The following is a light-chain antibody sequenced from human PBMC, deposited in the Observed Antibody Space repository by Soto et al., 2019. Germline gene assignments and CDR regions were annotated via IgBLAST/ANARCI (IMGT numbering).Light chain of an antibody. V-gene: IGLV2-14*01. CDR2: EVS. CDR1: ISDVGTYNS. J-gene: IGLJ1*01. CDR3: SSYTSSSTLYV. Sequence: QSALTQPASVSGSPGQSITISCTGTISDVGTYNSVSWYQQHPGKAPKLMIYEVSNRPSGVSNRFSGSKSGYTASLTISGLQAEDEADYSCSSYTSSSTLYVFGTGTKLTVL.